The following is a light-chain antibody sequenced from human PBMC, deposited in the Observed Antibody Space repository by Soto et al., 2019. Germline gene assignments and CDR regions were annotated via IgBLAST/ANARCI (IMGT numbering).Light chain of an antibody. CDR3: QQYNTFFVT. Sequence: DIQMTQSPSTLSASVGDRVTITCRSSQSISHWLAWYQQKPGKAPNLLIYAASTLQSGVPSRFSGSGSGTEVTLTIRSLQPDDFATYYRQQYNTFFVTVGGGTKVEI. V-gene: IGKV1-5*01. CDR2: AAS. CDR1: QSISHW. J-gene: IGKJ4*01.